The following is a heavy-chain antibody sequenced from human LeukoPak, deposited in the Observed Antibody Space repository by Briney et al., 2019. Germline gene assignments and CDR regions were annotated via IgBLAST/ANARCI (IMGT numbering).Heavy chain of an antibody. Sequence: SGTLSLTCAVSGGSISSSNWWSWVRQPPGKGLEWIGEIYHSGSTNYNPSLKSRVTISVDKSKNQFSLKLSSVTAADTAVYYCARGVRGSWYTFNAFDIWGQGTMVTVSS. J-gene: IGHJ3*02. V-gene: IGHV4-4*02. CDR2: IYHSGST. CDR1: GGSISSSNW. CDR3: ARGVRGSWYTFNAFDI. D-gene: IGHD6-13*01.